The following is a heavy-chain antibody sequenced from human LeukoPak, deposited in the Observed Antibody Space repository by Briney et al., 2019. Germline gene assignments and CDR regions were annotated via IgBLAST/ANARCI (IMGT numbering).Heavy chain of an antibody. J-gene: IGHJ4*02. D-gene: IGHD6-19*01. CDR2: ISSSSSYI. CDR1: GFTFSSYS. Sequence: PGGSLRLSCAASGFTFSSYSMNWVRQAPGKGLEWVSSISSSSSYIYYADSVKGRFTISRDNAKNSLYLQMNSLRAEDTALYYCARGSRALAVAGTGDYWGQGTLATVSS. V-gene: IGHV3-21*04. CDR3: ARGSRALAVAGTGDY.